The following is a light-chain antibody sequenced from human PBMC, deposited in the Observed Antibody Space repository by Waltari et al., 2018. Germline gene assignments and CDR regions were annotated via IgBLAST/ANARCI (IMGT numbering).Light chain of an antibody. CDR3: LLSYSGADVV. J-gene: IGLJ2*01. CDR2: DAT. CDR1: TGAVTSGHF. V-gene: IGLV7-46*01. Sequence: QAVVTQEPSLTVSPGGTVTLTGGSSTGAVTSGHFPYWFQQKPGQAPRTLIYDATNRHSWTPARFSGSLLGGKAALTLSGAQPEDEADYYCLLSYSGADVVFGGGTKLTVL.